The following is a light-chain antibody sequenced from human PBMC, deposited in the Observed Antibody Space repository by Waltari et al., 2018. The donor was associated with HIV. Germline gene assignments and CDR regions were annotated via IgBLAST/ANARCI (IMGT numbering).Light chain of an antibody. J-gene: IGKJ2*01. CDR2: VTT. CDR1: QSVGTS. Sequence: LVLTQSPAILSLFPGERATLSCRASQSVGTSPAWYQQRPGQALRLLFDVTTKRATGIPVRFTTSGSGTDYVLTISSLEPEDSAIYYCQQRIDWPRYTFGQGTKLEI. CDR3: QQRIDWPRYT. V-gene: IGKV3-11*01.